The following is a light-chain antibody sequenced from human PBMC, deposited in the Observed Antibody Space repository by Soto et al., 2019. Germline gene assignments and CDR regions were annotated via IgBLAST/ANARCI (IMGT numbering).Light chain of an antibody. V-gene: IGLV2-23*01. CDR2: EGS. Sequence: QSVLTQPASVSGSPGQSITISCTGTSSDVGSYNLVSWYQQHPGKAPKLMIYEGSKRPSGVSNRFSGSKSGNTASLTISGLQEEDEADYYSCSYAGSSTLRVFGTGTKLTVL. CDR3: CSYAGSSTLRV. CDR1: SSDVGSYNL. J-gene: IGLJ1*01.